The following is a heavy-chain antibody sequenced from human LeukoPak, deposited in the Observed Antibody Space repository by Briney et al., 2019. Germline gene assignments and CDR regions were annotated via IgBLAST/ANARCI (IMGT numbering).Heavy chain of an antibody. CDR3: AREPILLRYFDL. V-gene: IGHV4-38-2*02. J-gene: IGHJ2*01. Sequence: SETLSLTCSVSGYSIDSPYYWAWIRQPPGKGLEWIGSSYHTGSTNYSPSLKSRVTITVDTSKNQFSLRLNFVTAADTAVYYCAREPILLRYFDLWGRGTLVTVSS. CDR2: SYHTGST. CDR1: GYSIDSPYY.